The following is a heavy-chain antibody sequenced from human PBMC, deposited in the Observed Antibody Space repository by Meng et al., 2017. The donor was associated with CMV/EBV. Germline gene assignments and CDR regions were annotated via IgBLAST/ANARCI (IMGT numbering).Heavy chain of an antibody. V-gene: IGHV3-33*01. Sequence: GESLKISCAASGFTFSNYGMHWVRQAPGKGLEWVAVIWYDGSDKYYADSVKGRFTISRDNSKNTLYLQMNSLRAEDTAVYYCARDLETYYDFWSGLYGMDVWGQGTTVTVSS. CDR1: GFTFSNYG. J-gene: IGHJ6*02. CDR2: IWYDGSDK. D-gene: IGHD3-3*01. CDR3: ARDLETYYDFWSGLYGMDV.